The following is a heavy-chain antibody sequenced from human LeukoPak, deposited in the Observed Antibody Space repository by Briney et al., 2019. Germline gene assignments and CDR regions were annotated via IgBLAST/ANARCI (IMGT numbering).Heavy chain of an antibody. V-gene: IGHV3-11*04. CDR1: GFIFSDYY. J-gene: IGHJ4*02. CDR2: ISNPSSTR. D-gene: IGHD6-13*01. Sequence: PGGSLRLSCDASGFIFSDYYMSWVRQAPGKGLEWISYISNPSSTRYYADSVKGRFTISRDNAKNSLYLQMNSLRAEDTAVYYCARVRKSSSWYPLDYWGQGTLVTVSS. CDR3: ARVRKSSSWYPLDY.